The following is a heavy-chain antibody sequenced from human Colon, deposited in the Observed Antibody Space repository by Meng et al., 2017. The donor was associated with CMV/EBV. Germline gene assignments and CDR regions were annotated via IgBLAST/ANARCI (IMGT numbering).Heavy chain of an antibody. Sequence: GESLKISCAASGFTFSSYSMNWVRQAPGKGLEWVAFIGSDGSIKSYSDSVKGRFNISRDNSKNTLWLQMHSLRLEDTALYYCAREGFSNFDYWGQGT. D-gene: IGHD4-11*01. J-gene: IGHJ4*02. CDR1: GFTFSSYS. CDR2: IGSDGSIK. V-gene: IGHV3-30*02. CDR3: AREGFSNFDY.